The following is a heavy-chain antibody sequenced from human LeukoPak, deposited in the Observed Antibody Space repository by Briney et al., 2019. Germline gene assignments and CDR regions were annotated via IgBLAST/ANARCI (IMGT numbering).Heavy chain of an antibody. CDR2: VYSGGTT. D-gene: IGHD1-1*01. Sequence: PGGSLRLSCAASGFTVCSNYMNWVRQTPGKGLEWVSLVYSGGTTYYSDSVKGRFTISRDTSKNTFYLQMNSLGAEDTAVYYCARGTKYYFDSWGQGTLVTVSS. J-gene: IGHJ4*02. CDR1: GFTVCSNY. V-gene: IGHV3-66*01. CDR3: ARGTKYYFDS.